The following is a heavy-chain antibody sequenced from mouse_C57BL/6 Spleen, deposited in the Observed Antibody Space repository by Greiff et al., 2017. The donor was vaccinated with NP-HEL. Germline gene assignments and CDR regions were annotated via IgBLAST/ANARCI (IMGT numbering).Heavy chain of an antibody. CDR3: TGRDGNYVEFAY. J-gene: IGHJ3*01. Sequence: EVNLVESGGGLVQPGGSMKLSCVASGFTFSNYWMNWVRQSPEKGLEWVAQIRLKSDNYATHYAESVKGRFTISRDDSKSSVYLQMNNLRAEDTGIYYCTGRDGNYVEFAYWGQGTLVTVSA. V-gene: IGHV6-3*01. CDR1: GFTFSNYW. CDR2: IRLKSDNYAT. D-gene: IGHD2-1*01.